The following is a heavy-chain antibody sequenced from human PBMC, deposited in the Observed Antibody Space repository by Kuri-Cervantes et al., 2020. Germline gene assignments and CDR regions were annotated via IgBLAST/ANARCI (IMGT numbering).Heavy chain of an antibody. CDR3: AKDGDWELPRGNYYYGMDV. V-gene: IGHV3-23*01. J-gene: IGHJ6*02. D-gene: IGHD1-26*01. CDR1: GFTFSSYA. Sequence: GESLKISCAASGFTFSSYAMSWVRQAPGKGLEWVSAISGSGGSTYYADSVKGRFTISRDNSKNTLYLQMNSLRAEDTAVYYCAKDGDWELPRGNYYYGMDVWGQGTTVTVS. CDR2: ISGSGGST.